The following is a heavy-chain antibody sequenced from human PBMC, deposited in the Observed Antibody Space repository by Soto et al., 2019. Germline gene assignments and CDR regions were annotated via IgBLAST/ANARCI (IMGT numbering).Heavy chain of an antibody. CDR3: AKEALAVAGACDY. Sequence: GGSLLLSCAASGFTFGTYGMGWVCQSPGEGLECVSSITDSRGTYYADSEKGSSTISRDNSKNTPYRKMTSMRAEDRAMYYCAKEALAVAGACDYWGQGTLVTVSS. CDR2: ITDSRGT. V-gene: IGHV3-23*01. D-gene: IGHD6-19*01. J-gene: IGHJ4*02. CDR1: GFTFGTYG.